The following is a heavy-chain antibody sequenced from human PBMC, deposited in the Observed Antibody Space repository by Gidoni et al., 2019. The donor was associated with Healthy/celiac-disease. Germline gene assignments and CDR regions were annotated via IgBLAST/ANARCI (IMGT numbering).Heavy chain of an antibody. CDR1: GLTLSDHY. CDR2: TRNKANSYTT. Sequence: EVQLVESGGGLVQPGGSLRLSCAASGLTLSDHYMDWVRQAPGKGLEWVGRTRNKANSYTTECAASVKGRFTISRDDSKNSLYLQMNSLKTEDTAVYYCARGKGAGEIWGQGTMVTVSS. CDR3: ARGKGAGEI. V-gene: IGHV3-72*01. J-gene: IGHJ3*02.